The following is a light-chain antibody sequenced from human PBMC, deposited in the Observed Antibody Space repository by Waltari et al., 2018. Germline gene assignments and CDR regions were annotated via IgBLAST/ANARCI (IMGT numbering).Light chain of an antibody. CDR2: WAS. CDR1: QSVLYSSDNKNY. V-gene: IGKV4-1*01. Sequence: DIVMTQSPDSLSVSLGERATINCKSRQSVLYSSDNKNYLGWYQQKPGHPPKLLISWASTRESGVPDRFSGSGSGTDFTLTISSLQAEDVAVYYCQQYYSDPNNFGQGTKLEIE. CDR3: QQYYSDPNN. J-gene: IGKJ2*01.